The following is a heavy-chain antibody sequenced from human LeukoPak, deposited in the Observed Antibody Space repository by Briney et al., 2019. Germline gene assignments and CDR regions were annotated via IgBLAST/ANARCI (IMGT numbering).Heavy chain of an antibody. V-gene: IGHV3-64D*09. CDR2: ISGNGSST. CDR3: VKDGYDYVWGSFSYFDY. Sequence: GGSMRLSCSASGFTFNTYAMHWVRQAPGKGLEYVSGISGNGSSTYYADSVKGRFTISRDNSKNTLYLQMSSLRPEDTAVYYCVKDGYDYVWGSFSYFDYWGQGTLVTVSS. D-gene: IGHD3-16*01. J-gene: IGHJ4*02. CDR1: GFTFNTYA.